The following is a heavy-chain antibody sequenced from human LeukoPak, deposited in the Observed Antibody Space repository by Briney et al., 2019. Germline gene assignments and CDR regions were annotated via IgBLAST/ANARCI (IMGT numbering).Heavy chain of an antibody. D-gene: IGHD5-12*01. CDR2: ISSSSSYT. Sequence: GGSLRLSCAASGFTFSDYYTSWIRQAPGKGLEWVSYISSSSSYTNYADSVKGRFTISRDNAKNSLYLQMNSLRAEDTAVYYCARRDIVATILAYWGQGTLVTVSS. CDR1: GFTFSDYY. CDR3: ARRDIVATILAY. J-gene: IGHJ4*02. V-gene: IGHV3-11*06.